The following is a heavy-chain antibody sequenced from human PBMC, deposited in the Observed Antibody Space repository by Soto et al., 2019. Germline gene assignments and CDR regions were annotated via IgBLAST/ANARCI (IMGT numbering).Heavy chain of an antibody. Sequence: QVQLVESGGGVVQPGRSLRLSCAASGFTFSSYGMHWVRQAPGKGLEWVAVISYDGSNKYYADSVKGRFTISRDNSKNPLYLQMNSVRAEDTAVYYCAKDKGRWVTPFYYWGQGTLVTVSS. D-gene: IGHD2-21*02. CDR1: GFTFSSYG. CDR2: ISYDGSNK. J-gene: IGHJ4*02. V-gene: IGHV3-30*18. CDR3: AKDKGRWVTPFYY.